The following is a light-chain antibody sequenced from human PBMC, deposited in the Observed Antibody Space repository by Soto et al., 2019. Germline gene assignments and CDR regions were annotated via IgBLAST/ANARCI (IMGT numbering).Light chain of an antibody. Sequence: EIVMTQSPATLSVSAGERATLSCRASQSVNSNLAWYQQQPGQAPRLLIYGASTRATGIPARFSGSGSGTEFTLTISSLQSEDFAVYYCQQYNNWPPYTFGQGTKLEIK. CDR3: QQYNNWPPYT. CDR2: GAS. CDR1: QSVNSN. V-gene: IGKV3-15*01. J-gene: IGKJ2*01.